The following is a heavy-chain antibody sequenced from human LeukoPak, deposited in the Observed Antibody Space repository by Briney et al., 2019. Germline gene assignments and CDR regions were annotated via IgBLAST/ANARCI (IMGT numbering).Heavy chain of an antibody. Sequence: PGGSLRLSSSASGFSIGDYSMHWVRQALGKGLEWVSVLNRNGGAIKYADSVKGRFIISRDNSKNSLYLQMNSLRTEDTALYYCTKEHSSGWPTIDYWGQGTLVTVSS. J-gene: IGHJ4*02. D-gene: IGHD6-19*01. CDR2: LNRNGGAI. CDR3: TKEHSSGWPTIDY. V-gene: IGHV3-43*01. CDR1: GFSIGDYS.